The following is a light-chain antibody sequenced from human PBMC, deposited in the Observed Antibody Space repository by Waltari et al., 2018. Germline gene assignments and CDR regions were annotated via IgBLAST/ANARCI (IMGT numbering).Light chain of an antibody. Sequence: QPVLTQSPSASASLGASVKLTCSLSSGHSNYAIAWHQQRQGKAPQFLMRLNADGSHTKGDVVPDRFSGSSSGTERFLSISNVQSEDEADYYCQTWTTGIYALFGGGTRLTVL. CDR1: SGHSNYA. J-gene: IGLJ7*01. CDR3: QTWTTGIYAL. V-gene: IGLV4-69*01. CDR2: LNADGSH.